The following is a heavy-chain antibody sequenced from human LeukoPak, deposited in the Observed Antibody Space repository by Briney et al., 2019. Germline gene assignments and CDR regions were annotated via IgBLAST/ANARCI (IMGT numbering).Heavy chain of an antibody. CDR3: ARDWAARRGDYYYYGMDV. CDR2: IWYDGSNK. CDR1: GFTFTTYA. J-gene: IGHJ6*02. D-gene: IGHD6-6*01. Sequence: GGSLRLSCATSGFTFTTYAMQWVRQAPGKGLEWVAVIWYDGSNKYYADSVKGRFTISRDNSKNTLYLQMNSLRAEDTAVYYCARDWAARRGDYYYYGMDVWGQGTTVTVSS. V-gene: IGHV3-33*08.